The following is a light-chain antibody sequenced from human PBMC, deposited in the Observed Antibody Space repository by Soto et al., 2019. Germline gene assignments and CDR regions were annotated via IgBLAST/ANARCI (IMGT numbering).Light chain of an antibody. CDR2: DAS. CDR1: QDISNY. V-gene: IGKV1-33*01. Sequence: DMQMTQSPSSLSASVGDRVTITCQASQDISNYLNWYQQKPGKAPKLLIDDASNLETEIPSSFSRRESGTDFTFTISSVQAEDIATYYCQEDDNLPYTFGQGTKLEIK. CDR3: QEDDNLPYT. J-gene: IGKJ2*01.